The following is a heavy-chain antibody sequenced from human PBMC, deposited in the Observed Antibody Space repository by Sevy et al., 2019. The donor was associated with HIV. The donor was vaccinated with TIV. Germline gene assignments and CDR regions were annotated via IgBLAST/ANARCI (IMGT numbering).Heavy chain of an antibody. J-gene: IGHJ1*01. D-gene: IGHD3-10*01. CDR2: ISFLSNYI. Sequence: GGSLRLSCAASVFTFSAYSMNWVRQAPGKGLEWVSSISFLSNYIYYADSVKGRFIISRDNAKSSLYLQMNSLRAEDTAVYYCARDSHINMQYFQHWGQGTRVTVSS. V-gene: IGHV3-21*01. CDR1: VFTFSAYS. CDR3: ARDSHINMQYFQH.